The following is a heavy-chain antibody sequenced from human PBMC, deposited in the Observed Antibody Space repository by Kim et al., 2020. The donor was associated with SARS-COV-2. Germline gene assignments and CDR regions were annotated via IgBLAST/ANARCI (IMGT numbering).Heavy chain of an antibody. CDR2: ISYDGSNK. Sequence: GGSLRLSCAASGFTFSTYGMHWVRQAPGKGLEWVAVISYDGSNKYYADSVKGRFTISRDNSKNTLYLQMNSLRAEDTAVYYCAKGGRGYYYGSGSYYTDGLYYYDGLDAWGQGTTVTVS. V-gene: IGHV3-30*18. CDR3: AKGGRGYYYGSGSYYTDGLYYYDGLDA. CDR1: GFTFSTYG. D-gene: IGHD3-10*01. J-gene: IGHJ6*02.